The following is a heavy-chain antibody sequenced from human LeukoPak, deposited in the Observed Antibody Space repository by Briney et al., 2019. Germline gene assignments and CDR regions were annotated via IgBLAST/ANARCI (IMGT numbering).Heavy chain of an antibody. V-gene: IGHV3-64*01. CDR3: ARASFSDSSGYDDY. Sequence: GGSLRLSCAASGFNFNTYGMHWVRQAPGKGLEYVSLITSDGGTSYYANSVKGRFTIYRDNSKNTLYLQMGSLRAEDTAVYYCARASFSDSSGYDDYWGQGTLVTVSS. CDR2: ITSDGGTS. J-gene: IGHJ4*02. CDR1: GFNFNTYG. D-gene: IGHD3-22*01.